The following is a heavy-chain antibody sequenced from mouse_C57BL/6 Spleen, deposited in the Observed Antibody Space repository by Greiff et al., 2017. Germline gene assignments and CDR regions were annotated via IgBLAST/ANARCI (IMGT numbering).Heavy chain of an antibody. V-gene: IGHV5-9*01. CDR1: GFTFSSYT. CDR3: ARLGYDYQGYFDV. D-gene: IGHD2-4*01. Sequence: DVHLVESGGGLVKPGGSLKLSCAASGFTFSSYTMSWVRQTPEKRLEWVATISGGGGNTYYPDSVKGRFTISRDNAKNTLYLQMSSLRSEDTALYYCARLGYDYQGYFDVWGTGTTVTVSS. CDR2: ISGGGGNT. J-gene: IGHJ1*03.